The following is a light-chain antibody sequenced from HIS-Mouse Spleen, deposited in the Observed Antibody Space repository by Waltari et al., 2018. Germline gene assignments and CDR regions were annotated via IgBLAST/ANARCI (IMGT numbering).Light chain of an antibody. CDR3: CSYAGSYTFEVV. CDR1: SSDVGGYNY. J-gene: IGLJ2*01. Sequence: QSALTQPRSVSGSPGQSVTISCTGTSSDVGGYNYVSWSQQHPVKAPKLMIYDVSKRPSGVPDRFSGSKSGNTASLTISGLQAEDEADYYCCSYAGSYTFEVVFGGGTKLTVL. V-gene: IGLV2-11*01. CDR2: DVS.